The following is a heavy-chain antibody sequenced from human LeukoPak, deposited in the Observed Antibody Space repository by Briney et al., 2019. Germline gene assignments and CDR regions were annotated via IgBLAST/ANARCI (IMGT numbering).Heavy chain of an antibody. J-gene: IGHJ5*02. V-gene: IGHV3-23*01. D-gene: IGHD2-2*01. Sequence: GGSLRLSCAVSGFTFSSYAMSWVRQAPGKGLEWVSAISGSGGSTYYADSVKGRFTISRDNSKNTLYLQMNSLRAEDTAVYYCAKEHCSSTSCYYNWFDPWGQGTLVTVSS. CDR1: GFTFSSYA. CDR2: ISGSGGST. CDR3: AKEHCSSTSCYYNWFDP.